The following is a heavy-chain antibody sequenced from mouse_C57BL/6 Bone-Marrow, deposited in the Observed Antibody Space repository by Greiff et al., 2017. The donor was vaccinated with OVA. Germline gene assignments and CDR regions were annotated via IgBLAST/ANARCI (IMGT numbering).Heavy chain of an antibody. CDR2: INPNNGGT. D-gene: IGHD1-1*01. CDR3: APYYGSSYFDY. Sequence: VQLQQSGPELVKPGASVKISCKASGYTFTDYYMNWVKQSHGKSLEWIGDINPNNGGTSYNQKFKGKATLTVDKSSSTAYMELRSLTSEDSAVYYCAPYYGSSYFDYWGQGTTLTVSS. V-gene: IGHV1-26*01. J-gene: IGHJ2*01. CDR1: GYTFTDYY.